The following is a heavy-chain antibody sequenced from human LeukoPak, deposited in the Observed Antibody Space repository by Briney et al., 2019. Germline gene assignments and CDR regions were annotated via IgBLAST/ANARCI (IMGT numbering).Heavy chain of an antibody. Sequence: GGSLRLSCAASGFTFSSYSMNWVRQAPGKGLEWVSSISSSSSYIYYADSVKGRFTISRDNAKNSLYLQMNSLRAEDTAMYYCARHIPGGNNFFDSWGQGTLVTVSS. D-gene: IGHD3-16*01. CDR3: ARHIPGGNNFFDS. CDR2: ISSSSSYI. CDR1: GFTFSSYS. V-gene: IGHV3-21*01. J-gene: IGHJ4*02.